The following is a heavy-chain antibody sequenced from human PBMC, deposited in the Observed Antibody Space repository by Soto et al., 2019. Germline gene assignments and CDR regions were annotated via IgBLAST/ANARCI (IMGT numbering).Heavy chain of an antibody. J-gene: IGHJ5*02. Sequence: ASVKVSCKASGLTFSSSAVQWVRQARGQRLEWIGWIVVASGNTNYAQKFQQRVTITRDMSTSTAYLELNTLGSEDTAVYYCAADDMMLVLWGQGTQVTVSS. CDR1: GLTFSSSA. CDR2: IVVASGNT. CDR3: AADDMMLVL. V-gene: IGHV1-58*01. D-gene: IGHD3-16*01.